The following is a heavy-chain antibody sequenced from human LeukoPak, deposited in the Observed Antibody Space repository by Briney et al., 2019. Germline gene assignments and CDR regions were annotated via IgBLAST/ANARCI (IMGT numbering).Heavy chain of an antibody. V-gene: IGHV4-59*01. J-gene: IGHJ4*02. CDR3: ARSTYDYEDY. Sequence: PSETLSLTCTVSGGSISSYYWSWIRQPPGKGLEWIGYIYYSGSTNYNPSLKSRVTISVDTTKDQFSLKLSSVTAADTAVYCCARSTYDYEDYWGQGTLVTVSS. D-gene: IGHD4-17*01. CDR1: GGSISSYY. CDR2: IYYSGST.